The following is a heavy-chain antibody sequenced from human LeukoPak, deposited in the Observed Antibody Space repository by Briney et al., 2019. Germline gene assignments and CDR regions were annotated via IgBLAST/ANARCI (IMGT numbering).Heavy chain of an antibody. CDR3: TTDLYYYDSSGYRNDFDY. Sequence: GGSLRLSCAASGFTFSSYAMSWVRQAPGKGLEWVSDISGGGATTFYAAPVKGRFTISRDDSKNTLYLQMNSLKTEDTAVYYCTTDLYYYDSSGYRNDFDYWGQGTLVTVSS. V-gene: IGHV3-23*01. J-gene: IGHJ4*02. CDR1: GFTFSSYA. D-gene: IGHD3-22*01. CDR2: ISGGGATT.